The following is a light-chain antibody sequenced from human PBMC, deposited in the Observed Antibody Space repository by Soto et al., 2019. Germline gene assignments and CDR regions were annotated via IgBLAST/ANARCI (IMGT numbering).Light chain of an antibody. CDR1: SSDVGVYNY. CDR2: DVS. Sequence: QSVLTQPASVSGSPGQSITISCTVTSSDVGVYNYVSWYQQHPGKAPKLIIYDVSYRPSGVSNRFSGSKSGSTASLTISGLQAEDEADYYCSSYRSSSTRVFGTGTKVTVL. CDR3: SSYRSSSTRV. J-gene: IGLJ1*01. V-gene: IGLV2-14*03.